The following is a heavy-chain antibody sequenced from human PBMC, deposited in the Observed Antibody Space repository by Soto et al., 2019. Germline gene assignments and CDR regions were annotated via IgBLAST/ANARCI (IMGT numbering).Heavy chain of an antibody. CDR2: IYYSGST. J-gene: IGHJ4*02. Sequence: SETLSLTCTVSGGSISSSSYYWGWIRQPPGKGLEWIGSIYYSGSTYYNPSLKSRVTISVDTSKNQFSLKLSSVTAADPAVYYCARRPPMGAPDYWGQGTLVTVSS. CDR1: GGSISSSSYY. V-gene: IGHV4-39*01. CDR3: ARRPPMGAPDY. D-gene: IGHD3-16*01.